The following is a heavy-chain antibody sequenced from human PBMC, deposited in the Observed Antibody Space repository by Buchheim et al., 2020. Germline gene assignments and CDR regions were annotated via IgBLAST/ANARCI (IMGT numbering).Heavy chain of an antibody. CDR1: GFTFSGFY. V-gene: IGHV1-2*02. D-gene: IGHD3-22*01. CDR2: INPSSGAT. CDR3: AKRFYDYSGYDLWAFDI. Sequence: QVHLVQSGAEVKKLGASVKVSCKTSGFTFSGFYMHWVRQAPGQGLEWMGWINPSSGATNCAQKFQDRVTMTRDTSINTAYMELTRLRSDDTAVYYCAKRFYDYSGYDLWAFDIWGQGT. J-gene: IGHJ3*02.